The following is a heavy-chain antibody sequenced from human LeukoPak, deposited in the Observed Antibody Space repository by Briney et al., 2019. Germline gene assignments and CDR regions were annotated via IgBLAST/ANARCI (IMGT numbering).Heavy chain of an antibody. J-gene: IGHJ4*02. Sequence: SETLSLTCTVSGYSISSGYYWGWIRQPPGKGLEWIGSIYHSGSTYYNPSLKSRVTISVDTSKNQFSLKLSSVTAADTAVYYCARAGEGYLYDYWGQGTLVTVSS. V-gene: IGHV4-38-2*02. CDR1: GYSISSGYY. D-gene: IGHD7-27*01. CDR3: ARAGEGYLYDY. CDR2: IYHSGST.